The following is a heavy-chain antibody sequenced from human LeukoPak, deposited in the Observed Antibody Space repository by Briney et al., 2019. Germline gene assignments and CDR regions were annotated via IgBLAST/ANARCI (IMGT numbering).Heavy chain of an antibody. CDR2: ISGSGSRT. Sequence: PGGTLRLSCAASRFTFSTYGMNWVRQTPGKGLEWVSAISGSGSRTYHADSVKGRFTISRDNSKNMLYLQMNSLRAEDTAVYYCARDYRYYDSSGYYPYDAFDIWGQGTMVTVSS. CDR3: ARDYRYYDSSGYYPYDAFDI. V-gene: IGHV3-23*01. CDR1: RFTFSTYG. J-gene: IGHJ3*02. D-gene: IGHD3-22*01.